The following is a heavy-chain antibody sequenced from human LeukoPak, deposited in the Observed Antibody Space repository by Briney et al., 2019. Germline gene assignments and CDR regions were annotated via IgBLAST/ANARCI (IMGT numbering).Heavy chain of an antibody. V-gene: IGHV4-39*07. Sequence: PSETLSLTCTVSGGSISSSSYYWGWIRQPPGKGLEWIGSIYYSGSTYYNPSLKSRVTISVDTSKNQFSLKLSSVTAADTAVYYCARDRWDIVLMVYALSQTPRFDYWGQGTLVTVSS. CDR3: ARDRWDIVLMVYALSQTPRFDY. CDR1: GGSISSSSYY. CDR2: IYYSGST. J-gene: IGHJ4*02. D-gene: IGHD2-8*01.